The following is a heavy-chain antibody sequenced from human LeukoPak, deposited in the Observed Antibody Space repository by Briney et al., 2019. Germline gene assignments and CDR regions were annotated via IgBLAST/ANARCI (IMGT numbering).Heavy chain of an antibody. V-gene: IGHV3-30-3*01. J-gene: IGHJ4*02. CDR3: AKDSPGCSSTSCYFHY. Sequence: GRSLRLSCAASGFTFSSYAMHWVRQPPGKGLEWVAVISYDGSNKYYADSVKGRFTISRDNSKNTLYLQMNSLRADDTAVYYCAKDSPGCSSTSCYFHYWGQGSLVTVSS. CDR1: GFTFSSYA. CDR2: ISYDGSNK. D-gene: IGHD2-2*01.